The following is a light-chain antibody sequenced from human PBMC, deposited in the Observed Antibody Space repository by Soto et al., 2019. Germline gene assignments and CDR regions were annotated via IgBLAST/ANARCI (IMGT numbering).Light chain of an antibody. CDR1: QSVTSSD. V-gene: IGKV3-20*01. J-gene: IGKJ4*01. Sequence: LVLTQSPGTLSLSPGERATLSCRASQSVTSSDLAWYQQKPGQAPRLLIYGASSRATGIPDRFSGSGSGTDFSLTISSLEPEDSAMYYCQQYGSSPLGFGGGTKVDIK. CDR3: QQYGSSPLG. CDR2: GAS.